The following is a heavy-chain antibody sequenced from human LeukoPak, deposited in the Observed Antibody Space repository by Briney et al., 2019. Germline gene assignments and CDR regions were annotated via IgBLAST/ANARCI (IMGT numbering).Heavy chain of an antibody. CDR1: GFTFSNAW. CDR2: IRSKAYGGTT. CDR3: TREADPWIQLWTHGGY. V-gene: IGHV3-49*04. J-gene: IGHJ4*02. D-gene: IGHD5-18*01. Sequence: GGSLRLSCAASGFTFSNAWMSWVRQAPGKGLEWVGFIRSKAYGGTTEYAASVKGRFTISRDDSKSIAYLQMNSLKTEDTAVYYCTREADPWIQLWTHGGYWGQGTLVTVSS.